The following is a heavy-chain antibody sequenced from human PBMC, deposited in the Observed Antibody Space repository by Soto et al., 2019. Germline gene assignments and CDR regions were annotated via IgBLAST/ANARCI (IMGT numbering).Heavy chain of an antibody. Sequence: PGESLKISCEGSGYSFTSYWISWVRQLPGKGLEWMGRIDPNDSYTNYSASFQGHVTFSADKSISTAFLQWSSLKASDTAIYFCARHALFTSGGVIVSNWFDPWGQETPVTVSS. V-gene: IGHV5-10-1*01. CDR2: IDPNDSYT. CDR1: GYSFTSYW. D-gene: IGHD3-16*02. J-gene: IGHJ5*02. CDR3: ARHALFTSGGVIVSNWFDP.